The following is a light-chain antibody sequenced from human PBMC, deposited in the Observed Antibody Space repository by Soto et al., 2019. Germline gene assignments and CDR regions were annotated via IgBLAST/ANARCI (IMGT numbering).Light chain of an antibody. CDR3: AAWDASLCTCV. J-gene: IGLJ1*01. V-gene: IGLV1-47*02. CDR1: DSNIGSNS. Sequence: QSVLAQPPSASGTTGQAVTISCSGGDSNIGSNSVYWYQHLPRMAPKLLIYYSNQRPSGVAARFSCSSSGSSPSLPITGLRSEDEAIYYCAAWDASLCTCVFGNGTKVIVL. CDR2: YSN.